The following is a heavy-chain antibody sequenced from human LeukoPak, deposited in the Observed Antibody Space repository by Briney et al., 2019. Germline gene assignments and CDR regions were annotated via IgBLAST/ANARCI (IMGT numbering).Heavy chain of an antibody. D-gene: IGHD5-24*01. CDR3: ARAPMATIDFDY. CDR1: GGSISSGGYY. V-gene: IGHV4-31*03. J-gene: IGHJ4*02. Sequence: SQTLSLTCTVSGGSISSGGYYWSWIRQHPGKGLEWIGYIYYSGSTYYNPSLKSRVTISVDTSKNQFSLKLSSVTAADTAVYYCARAPMATIDFDYRGQGTLVTVSS. CDR2: IYYSGST.